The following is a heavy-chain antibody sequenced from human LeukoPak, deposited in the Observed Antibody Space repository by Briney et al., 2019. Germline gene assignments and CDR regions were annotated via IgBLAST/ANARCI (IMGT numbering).Heavy chain of an antibody. CDR3: AGDYYYGMDV. CDR2: IYSGGST. V-gene: IGHV3-66*02. CDR1: TFTVRNNF. J-gene: IGHJ6*02. Sequence: GGSLRLSCAASTFTVRNNFMSWVRQAPGKGLEWVSLIYSGGSTYYADSVKGRLTISRDNSKNTLYLQMNSLRAEDTAVYYCAGDYYYGMDVWGQGTTVTVSS.